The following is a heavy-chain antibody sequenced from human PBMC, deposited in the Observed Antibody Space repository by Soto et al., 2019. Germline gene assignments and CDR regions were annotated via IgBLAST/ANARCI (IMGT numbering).Heavy chain of an antibody. V-gene: IGHV3-23*01. Sequence: EVQLLESGGGLVQPGRSLRLSCAASGFTFSSYAMTWVRQAPGKGLEWVSGISGSGVTTSYADSVKGRFTVSRDNSKNTLYLQMNSLRVEDTAVYHCAKLRYFDWSAYNWFEYWGQGTPVTVSS. J-gene: IGHJ5*01. CDR1: GFTFSSYA. CDR2: ISGSGVTT. D-gene: IGHD3-9*01. CDR3: AKLRYFDWSAYNWFEY.